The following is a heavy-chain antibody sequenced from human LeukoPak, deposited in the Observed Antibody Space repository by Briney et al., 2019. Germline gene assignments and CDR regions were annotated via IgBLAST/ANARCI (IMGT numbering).Heavy chain of an antibody. CDR1: GGSISSGSYY. J-gene: IGHJ4*02. CDR2: IYTSGST. V-gene: IGHV4-61*02. D-gene: IGHD2-15*01. Sequence: PSQTLSLTCTVSGGSISSGSYYWSWIRQPAGKGLEWIGRIYTSGSTNYNPSLKSRVTISADTSKNQFSLNLSSVTAEDTAVYYCATIPIRGYCSGGSCYLGANWGQGTLVTVSS. CDR3: ATIPIRGYCSGGSCYLGAN.